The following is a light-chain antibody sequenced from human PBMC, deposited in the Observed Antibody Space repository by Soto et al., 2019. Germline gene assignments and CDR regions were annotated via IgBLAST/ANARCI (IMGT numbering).Light chain of an antibody. CDR2: KAS. J-gene: IGKJ1*01. Sequence: DIQMTQSPSTLSASVGDRXXXXXXASQSVSRWLAWYQQKPGKAPKLLIYKASTLESGVPSRFSGSGSGTEFTLAISSLQPDDSATYYCQQYNDNWTFGQGTKVDIK. CDR3: QQYNDNWT. V-gene: IGKV1-5*03. CDR1: QSVSRW.